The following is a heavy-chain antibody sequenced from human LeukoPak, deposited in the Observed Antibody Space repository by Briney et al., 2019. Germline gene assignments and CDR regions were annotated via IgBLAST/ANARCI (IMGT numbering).Heavy chain of an antibody. Sequence: GGSLRLSCAASGFTFSSYSMNWVRQAPGKGLEWVSSISSSSSYIYYADSVKGRFTIPRDNAKNSLYLQMNSLKTEDTAVYYCTKVLLSARDYVWGNYRYLAFNIWGQGTMVTVSS. J-gene: IGHJ3*02. D-gene: IGHD3-16*02. V-gene: IGHV3-21*03. CDR1: GFTFSSYS. CDR3: TKVLLSARDYVWGNYRYLAFNI. CDR2: ISSSSSYI.